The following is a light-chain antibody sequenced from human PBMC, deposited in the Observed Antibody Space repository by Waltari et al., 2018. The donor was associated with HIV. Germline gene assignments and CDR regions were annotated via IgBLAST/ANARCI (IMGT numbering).Light chain of an antibody. Sequence: DIQMTQSPSSLSASVGDRFTITCQASQDISNYLNWYQQKPGKAPKLLIYDAANLETGVPSRFSGSGSGTDFTFTISSLQPEDIATYYCQQYDNLPPLTFGQGTKVEIK. J-gene: IGKJ1*01. CDR3: QQYDNLPPLT. CDR2: DAA. CDR1: QDISNY. V-gene: IGKV1-33*01.